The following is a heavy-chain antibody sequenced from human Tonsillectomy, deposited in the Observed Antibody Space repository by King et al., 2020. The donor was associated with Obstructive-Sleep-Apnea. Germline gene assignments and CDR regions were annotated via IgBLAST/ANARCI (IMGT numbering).Heavy chain of an antibody. J-gene: IGHJ6*02. CDR1: GFSFSTYS. Sequence: VQLVESGGGLVRPGGSLRLSCAASGFSFSTYSINWVRQAPGKGLEWVSSISSSSSHIYYADSVKGRFTISRDNAKNSLYLQMNSLRAEDTAVYYCSRVPYNWSYFFGMDAWGQGTTVTVSS. D-gene: IGHD1-7*01. V-gene: IGHV3-21*01. CDR2: ISSSSSHI. CDR3: SRVPYNWSYFFGMDA.